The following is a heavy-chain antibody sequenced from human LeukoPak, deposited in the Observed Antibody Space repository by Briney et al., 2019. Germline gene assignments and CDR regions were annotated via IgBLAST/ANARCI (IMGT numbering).Heavy chain of an antibody. D-gene: IGHD2-15*01. CDR3: ARGTRRIVVVVAATNWFDP. CDR1: GYTFTGYY. Sequence: ASVKVSCKASGYTFTGYYMHWVRQAPGQGLEWMGWINSNSGGTNYAQKFQGRVTMTRDTSISTAYMELSRLRSDDTAVYYCARGTRRIVVVVAATNWFDPWGQGTLVTVSS. J-gene: IGHJ5*02. CDR2: INSNSGGT. V-gene: IGHV1-2*02.